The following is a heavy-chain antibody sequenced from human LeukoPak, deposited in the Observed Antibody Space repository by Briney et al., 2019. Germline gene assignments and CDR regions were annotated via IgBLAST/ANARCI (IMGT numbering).Heavy chain of an antibody. J-gene: IGHJ4*02. CDR1: GFTFSSYW. V-gene: IGHV3-7*01. D-gene: IGHD2-2*01. Sequence: PGGSLRLSCAASGFTFSSYWMSWVRQAPGKGLEWVANIKQDGSEKYYVDSVEGRFTISRNNAKNSLYLQMNSLRAEDTAVYYCATVYCATTNCFRRFDYWGQGTLVTVSS. CDR3: ATVYCATTNCFRRFDY. CDR2: IKQDGSEK.